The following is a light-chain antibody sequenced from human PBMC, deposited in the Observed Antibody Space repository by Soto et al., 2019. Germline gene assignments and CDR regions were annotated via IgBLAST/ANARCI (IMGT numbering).Light chain of an antibody. V-gene: IGKV3-15*01. J-gene: IGKJ2*01. Sequence: EIVMTQSPATLSLSPGERATLSCRASQSVSSYLAWYQQKPGQAPRLLIYGASTWATGVPARFSGGGSGTEFTLIISSLQSEDFAVYYCQQYDNPPYTFGQGTKVEIK. CDR1: QSVSSY. CDR3: QQYDNPPYT. CDR2: GAS.